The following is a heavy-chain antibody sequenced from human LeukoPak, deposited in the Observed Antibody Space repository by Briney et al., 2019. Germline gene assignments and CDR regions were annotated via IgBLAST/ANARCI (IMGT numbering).Heavy chain of an antibody. J-gene: IGHJ4*02. D-gene: IGHD2-8*01. CDR2: ISSRTSDT. V-gene: IGHV3-11*06. Sequence: PGGSLRLSCAAPGFTFSDYYMSSVRQAPGKGLEWLSYISSRTSDTNYVDSVKGRFTISRDNAKNSLYLQMNSLRADDTAVYYCTRVCSSVSFDYWGQGTLVTVSS. CDR3: TRVCSSVSFDY. CDR1: GFTFSDYY.